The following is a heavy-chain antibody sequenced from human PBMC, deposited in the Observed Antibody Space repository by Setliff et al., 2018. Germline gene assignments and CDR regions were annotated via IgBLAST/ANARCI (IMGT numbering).Heavy chain of an antibody. CDR3: TRGPDGYTYLGAFDI. J-gene: IGHJ3*02. V-gene: IGHV4-34*01. CDR2: INHSGST. Sequence: SETLSLTCAVYGGSFSGYYWSWIRQPPGKGLEWIGEINHSGSTDYNPSLKSRVTISVDTSKNQFSLKLSSVTAADTAVYYCTRGPDGYTYLGAFDIWGQGTMVTVSS. CDR1: GGSFSGYY. D-gene: IGHD5-12*01.